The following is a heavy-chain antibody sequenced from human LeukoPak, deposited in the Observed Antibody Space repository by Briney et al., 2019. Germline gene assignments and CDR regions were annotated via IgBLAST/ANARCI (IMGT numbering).Heavy chain of an antibody. CDR1: GVTLSNYA. Sequence: GGSLRLSCTASGVTLSNYATHWVRRPPGRGLEWVAVISFDGTNKYYGDSVEGRFSVSRDNSKNTVYLQMNSLRPDDTAMYYCATDYGDYEPIDYWGQGTLVTVSS. J-gene: IGHJ4*02. CDR2: ISFDGTNK. V-gene: IGHV3-30*04. CDR3: ATDYGDYEPIDY. D-gene: IGHD4-17*01.